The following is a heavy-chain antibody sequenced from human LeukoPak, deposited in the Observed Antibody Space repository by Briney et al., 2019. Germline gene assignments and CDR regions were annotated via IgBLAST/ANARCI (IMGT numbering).Heavy chain of an antibody. CDR2: IYYSGST. CDR3: ARVSGTILHLPHWYFDL. V-gene: IGHV4-39*07. Sequence: SETLSLTCTVSGGSISSSSYYWGWIRQPPGKGLEWIGSIYYSGSTYYNPSLKSRVTISVDTSKNQFSLKLSSVTAADTAVYYCARVSGTILHLPHWYFDLWGRGTLVTVSS. D-gene: IGHD2-21*01. J-gene: IGHJ2*01. CDR1: GGSISSSSYY.